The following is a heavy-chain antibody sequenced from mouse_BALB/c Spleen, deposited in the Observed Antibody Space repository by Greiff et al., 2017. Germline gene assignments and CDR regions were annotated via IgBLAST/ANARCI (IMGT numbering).Heavy chain of an antibody. D-gene: IGHD2-3*01. CDR2: INPSSGYT. V-gene: IGHV1-4*02. CDR3: ARSLYDGYYDYYAMDY. J-gene: IGHJ4*01. CDR1: GYTFTSYT. Sequence: QVQLKQSAAELARPGASVKMSCKASGYTFTSYTMHWVKQRPGQGLEWIGYINPSSGYTEYNQKFKDKTTLTADKSSSTADMQLSSLTSEDSAVYYCARSLYDGYYDYYAMDYWGQGTSVTVSS.